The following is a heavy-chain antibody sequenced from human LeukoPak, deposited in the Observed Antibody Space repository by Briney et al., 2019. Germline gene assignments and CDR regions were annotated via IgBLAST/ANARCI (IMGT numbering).Heavy chain of an antibody. CDR1: GYTFTGYY. Sequence: ASVKVSCKASGYTFTGYYMHWVRQAPGQGPEWMGWINPNSGGTNYAQKFQGRVTMTRDTSISTAYMELSRLRSDDTAVYYCAREYPGAYYFDYWGQGTLVTVSS. V-gene: IGHV1-2*02. CDR2: INPNSGGT. J-gene: IGHJ4*02. D-gene: IGHD1-26*01. CDR3: AREYPGAYYFDY.